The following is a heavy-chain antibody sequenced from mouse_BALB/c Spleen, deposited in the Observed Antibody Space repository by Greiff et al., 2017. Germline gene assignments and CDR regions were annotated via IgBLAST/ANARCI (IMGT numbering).Heavy chain of an antibody. Sequence: EVKLVESGGGLVQPGGSLKLSCAASGFDFSRYWMSWVRQAPGKGLEWIGEINPDSSTINYTPSLKDKFIISRDNAKNTLYLQMSKVRSEDTALYYCARGGVPYAMDYWGQGTSVTVSS. CDR1: GFDFSRYW. CDR2: INPDSSTI. CDR3: ARGGVPYAMDY. J-gene: IGHJ4*01. V-gene: IGHV4-1*02. D-gene: IGHD2-14*01.